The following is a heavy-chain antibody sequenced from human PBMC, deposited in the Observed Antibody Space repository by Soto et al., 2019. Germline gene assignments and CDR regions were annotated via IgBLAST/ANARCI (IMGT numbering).Heavy chain of an antibody. CDR1: GFSFSDYW. Sequence: GGSLRLSCGASGFSFSDYWMHWFRQTPEKGLMCLSRIRGDGTGTAYADSVKGRFTTSRDNAKNTGYLQIHSLRDEDTALYYCVRDRGAYRDYWGQGALVTVSS. CDR3: VRDRGAYRDY. CDR2: IRGDGTGT. D-gene: IGHD1-26*01. J-gene: IGHJ4*02. V-gene: IGHV3-74*01.